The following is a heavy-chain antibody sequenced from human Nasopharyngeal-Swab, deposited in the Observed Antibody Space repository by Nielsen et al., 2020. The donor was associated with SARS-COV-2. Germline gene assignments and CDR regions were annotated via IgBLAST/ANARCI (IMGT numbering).Heavy chain of an antibody. CDR1: GFTVDDYG. V-gene: IGHV3-20*04. Sequence: GESLKISCAASGFTVDDYGMSWVRQAPGKGPEWVSGINWNGGSTGYADSVKGRFTISRDNAKNSLYLQMNSLRAEDTALYYCARDDILTGYLWNYFDYWGQGTLVTVSS. CDR3: ARDDILTGYLWNYFDY. D-gene: IGHD3-9*01. CDR2: INWNGGST. J-gene: IGHJ4*02.